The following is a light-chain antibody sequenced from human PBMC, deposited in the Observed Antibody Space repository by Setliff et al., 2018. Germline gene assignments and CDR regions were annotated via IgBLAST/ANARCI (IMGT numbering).Light chain of an antibody. CDR3: GTWNYNAVV. J-gene: IGLJ2*01. V-gene: IGLV1-51*01. CDR2: DSN. Sequence: QSVLTQPPSVSAAPGQKVTISCSGISSKIGSDYLAWYQQLPGTAPKLLIYDSNKRPSGIPGRFSGSSSGTSATLDITGLQTGDEADYYCGTWNYNAVVFGGGTKGTV. CDR1: SSKIGSDY.